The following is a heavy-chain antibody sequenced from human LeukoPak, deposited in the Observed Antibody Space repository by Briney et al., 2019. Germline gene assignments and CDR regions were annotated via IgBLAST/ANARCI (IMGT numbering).Heavy chain of an antibody. Sequence: HTGRSLRLSCAASGFTFSSYGMHWVRQAPGKGLEWVADIWYDGSNKYYADSVKGRFTISRDNSKNTLYLQMNSLRAEDTAVYYCARDLSGYCSGGSCSSFDYWGQGTLVTVSS. CDR3: ARDLSGYCSGGSCSSFDY. D-gene: IGHD2-15*01. V-gene: IGHV3-33*01. CDR1: GFTFSSYG. J-gene: IGHJ4*02. CDR2: IWYDGSNK.